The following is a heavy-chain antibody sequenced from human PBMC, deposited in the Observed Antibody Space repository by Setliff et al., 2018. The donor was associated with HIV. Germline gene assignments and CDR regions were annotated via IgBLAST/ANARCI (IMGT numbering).Heavy chain of an antibody. CDR1: GGSISSGSYY. V-gene: IGHV4-61*02. CDR2: IYTSGST. J-gene: IGHJ3*02. CDR3: ARAPFYSGYDSHDSSGYYLDAFDI. D-gene: IGHD3-22*01. Sequence: LSLTCTVSGGSISSGSYYWSWIRQPAGKGLEWIGRIYTSGSTNYNPSLKSRVTISVDTSKKQFSLKVNSVTAADTAVYYCARAPFYSGYDSHDSSGYYLDAFDIWGPGTMVTVS.